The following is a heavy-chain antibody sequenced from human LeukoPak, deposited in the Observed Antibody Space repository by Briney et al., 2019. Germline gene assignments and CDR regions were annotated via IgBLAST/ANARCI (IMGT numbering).Heavy chain of an antibody. CDR3: AREGLLWFGEIYYYYYMDV. J-gene: IGHJ6*03. CDR1: GGSINSYY. Sequence: RPSETLSLTCTVSGGSINSYYWSWIRQPPGKVLEWIGYIYYSGSTNYNPSLKSRVTISVDTSKNQFSLKLSSVTAADTAVYYCAREGLLWFGEIYYYYYMDVWGKGTTVTISS. D-gene: IGHD3-10*01. CDR2: IYYSGST. V-gene: IGHV4-59*01.